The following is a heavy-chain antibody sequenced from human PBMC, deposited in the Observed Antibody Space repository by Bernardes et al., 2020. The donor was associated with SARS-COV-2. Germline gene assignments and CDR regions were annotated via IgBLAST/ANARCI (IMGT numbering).Heavy chain of an antibody. D-gene: IGHD6-19*01. J-gene: IGHJ5*02. CDR1: GYTFTSYG. CDR2: ISAYNGNT. CDR3: ATTTAVAGSSRGWFDP. Sequence: ASVKVSCKASGYTFTSYGISWVRQAPGQGLEWMGWISAYNGNTNYAQKLQGRVTMTTDTSTSTAYMELRSLRSDDTAVYYCATTTAVAGSSRGWFDPWGQGTLVTVSS. V-gene: IGHV1-18*01.